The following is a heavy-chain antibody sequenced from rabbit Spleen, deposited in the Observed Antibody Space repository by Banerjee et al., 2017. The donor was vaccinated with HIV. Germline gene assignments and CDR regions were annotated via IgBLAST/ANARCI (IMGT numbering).Heavy chain of an antibody. CDR1: GFSFSSGYY. CDR3: AREVLYAAYAGFGDATIYYFDL. Sequence: QEQLVEYGGDLVQPEGSLTLTCTASGFSFSSGYYMCWVRQAPGKGLEWIGCIYTGNGKTYYATWASGRFTISRTSSTTVTLRMTNLTAADRATYFCAREVLYAAYAGFGDATIYYFDLWGPGTLVTVS. CDR2: IYTGNGKT. J-gene: IGHJ4*01. V-gene: IGHV1S45*01. D-gene: IGHD6-1*01.